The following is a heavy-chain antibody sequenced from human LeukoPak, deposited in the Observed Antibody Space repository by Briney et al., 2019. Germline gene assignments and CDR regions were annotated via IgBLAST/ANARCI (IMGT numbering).Heavy chain of an antibody. V-gene: IGHV3-21*01. CDR1: GFTFSSYS. J-gene: IGHJ4*02. CDR3: AKEADYYGSGRYFDY. CDR2: ISSSSSYI. Sequence: GGSLRLSCAASGFTFSSYSMNWVRQAPGKGLEWVSCISSSSSYIYYADSVKGRFTISRDNAKNSLYLQMNSLRAEDTAVYYCAKEADYYGSGRYFDYWGQGTLVTVSS. D-gene: IGHD3-10*01.